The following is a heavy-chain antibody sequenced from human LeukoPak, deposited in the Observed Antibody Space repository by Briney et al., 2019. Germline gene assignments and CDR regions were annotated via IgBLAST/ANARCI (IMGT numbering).Heavy chain of an antibody. D-gene: IGHD3-22*01. Sequence: SGPTLVKPTQTLTLTCSFSGFSLTTRPLGVGWIRQPPGKALEWLAVIYWDDDKRYNPSLRTRLTVTTATSKNQVVLIMTNMDPVDAATYYCAHRRSGYDWNHGDFDYWGQGTLVTVSS. CDR3: AHRRSGYDWNHGDFDY. V-gene: IGHV2-5*02. CDR2: IYWDDDK. J-gene: IGHJ4*02. CDR1: GFSLTTRPLG.